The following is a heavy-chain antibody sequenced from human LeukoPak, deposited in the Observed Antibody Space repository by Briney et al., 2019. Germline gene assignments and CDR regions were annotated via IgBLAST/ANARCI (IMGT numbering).Heavy chain of an antibody. D-gene: IGHD6-13*01. J-gene: IGHJ4*02. CDR3: ARHINPGIAAGDYFDY. V-gene: IGHV4-39*01. CDR2: IYYSGST. Sequence: SETLSLTCTVSGGSISSSSYYWGWIRQPPGKGLEWIGSIYYSGSTYYNPSLKSRVTISVDTSKNQFSLKLSSVTAADTAVYYCARHINPGIAAGDYFDYWGQGTLVTVSS. CDR1: GGSISSSSYY.